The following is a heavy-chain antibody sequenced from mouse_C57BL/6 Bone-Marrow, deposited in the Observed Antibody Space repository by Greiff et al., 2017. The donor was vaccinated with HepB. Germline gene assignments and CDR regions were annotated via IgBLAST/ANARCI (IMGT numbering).Heavy chain of an antibody. CDR3: ARILITTVVATYYFDY. J-gene: IGHJ2*01. V-gene: IGHV1-76*01. D-gene: IGHD1-1*01. CDR2: IYPGSGNT. CDR1: GYTFTDYY. Sequence: VQLQQSGAELVRPGASVKLSCKASGYTFTDYYINWVKQRPGQGLEWIARIYPGSGNTYYNEKFKGKATLTAEKSSSTAYMQLSSLTSEDSAVYFCARILITTVVATYYFDYWGQGTTLTVSS.